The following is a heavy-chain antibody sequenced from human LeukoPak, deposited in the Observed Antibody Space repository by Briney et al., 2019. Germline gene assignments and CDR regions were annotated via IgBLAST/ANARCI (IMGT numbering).Heavy chain of an antibody. CDR3: ARDAGTTPLDY. Sequence: GGSLRLSCAASGFTFSSYAMHWVRQAPGKGLEGVAVISYDGSNKYYADSVKGRFTISRDNSKNTLHLQMNSLRAEDTAVYYCARDAGTTPLDYWGQGTLVTVSS. CDR2: ISYDGSNK. D-gene: IGHD1-1*01. J-gene: IGHJ4*02. CDR1: GFTFSSYA. V-gene: IGHV3-30-3*01.